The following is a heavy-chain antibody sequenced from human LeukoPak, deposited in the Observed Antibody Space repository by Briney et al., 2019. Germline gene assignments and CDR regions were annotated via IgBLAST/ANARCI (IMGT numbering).Heavy chain of an antibody. D-gene: IGHD2-8*01. CDR2: FDPEDGET. V-gene: IGHV1-24*01. CDR3: ATRGVTGARGCRWFAP. CDR1: GYTLTELS. J-gene: IGHJ5*02. Sequence: VASVKVSCKVSGYTLTELSMHWVRQAPGKGLEWMGGFDPEDGETIYAQKFQGRVTMTEDTSTDTAYMELSSLRSEDTAVYYCATRGVTGARGCRWFAPWGQGPLVPVSS.